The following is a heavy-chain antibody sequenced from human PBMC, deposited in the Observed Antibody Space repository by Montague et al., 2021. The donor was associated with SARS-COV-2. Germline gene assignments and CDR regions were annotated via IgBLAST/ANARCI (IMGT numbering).Heavy chain of an antibody. CDR1: GGSFSDNY. CDR2: INHRGTS. D-gene: IGHD3-10*01. CDR3: ARNPADYYGSGSYPTWENWFDP. V-gene: IGHV4-34*01. Sequence: SETLSLTCAVYGGSFSDNYWSWIRKPPGKGLEWIGEINHRGTSNYNPSLKSRVTISVDTSKNQFSLKLSSVTAADTAVYYCARNPADYYGSGSYPTWENWFDPWGQGTLVTVSS. J-gene: IGHJ5*02.